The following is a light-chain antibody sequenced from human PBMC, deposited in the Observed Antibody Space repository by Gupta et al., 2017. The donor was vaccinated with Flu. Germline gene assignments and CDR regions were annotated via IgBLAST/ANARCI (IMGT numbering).Light chain of an antibody. V-gene: IGKV3-20*01. CDR2: GAS. J-gene: IGKJ1*01. Sequence: EIVLTQSPGTLSLSPGDRATLSCRASQSVSSSYLDWYQQKPGQAPRLLIYGASTRATGIPDRFSGSGSGTDFTLTISRLEPEDFAVYYCQQEGDSVWTFGQGTKVEIK. CDR3: QQEGDSVWT. CDR1: QSVSSSY.